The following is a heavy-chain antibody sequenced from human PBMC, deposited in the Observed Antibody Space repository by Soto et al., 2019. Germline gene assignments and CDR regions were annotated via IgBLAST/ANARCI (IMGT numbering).Heavy chain of an antibody. J-gene: IGHJ6*02. CDR2: ISAYNGNT. CDR3: ARDMGYCSSTSCYAAYGMDV. D-gene: IGHD2-2*01. CDR1: GYTFTSYG. Sequence: QVQLVQSGAEVKKPGASVKVSCTASGYTFTSYGISWVRQAPGQGLEWMGWISAYNGNTNYAQKLQGRVTMTTDTSTSTAYMELRSLRSDDTAVYYCARDMGYCSSTSCYAAYGMDVWGQGTTVTVSS. V-gene: IGHV1-18*01.